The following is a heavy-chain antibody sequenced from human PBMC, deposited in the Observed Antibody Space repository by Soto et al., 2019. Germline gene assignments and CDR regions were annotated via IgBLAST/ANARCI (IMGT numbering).Heavy chain of an antibody. CDR1: GGSISSYY. CDR3: ARPYSGAYWATFDI. V-gene: IGHV4-59*07. D-gene: IGHD1-26*01. CDR2: INYSGSS. Sequence: SDTLSLTCTVSGGSISSYYWSWIRQPPGKGLEWIGYINYSGSSNYNPSLKSRVALSLDTSKNQYSLKLTSVTAADTAVYYCARPYSGAYWATFDIWGQGTMVTVSS. J-gene: IGHJ3*02.